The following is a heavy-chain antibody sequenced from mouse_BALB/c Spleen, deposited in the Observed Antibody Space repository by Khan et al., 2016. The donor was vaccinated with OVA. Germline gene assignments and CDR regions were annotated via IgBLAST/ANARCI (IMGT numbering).Heavy chain of an antibody. V-gene: IGHV1-5*01. Sequence: VQLKQSGTVLARPGASVKLSCKASGYSFTSYLIHWVKQRPGQGLEWIGDIYPGNSDTTYNQTFKHKAKLPAGTSANTSHMELSSLTNEDSAVDYCARGGYSALAYWGQGMLVTVSA. D-gene: IGHD2-12*01. CDR3: ARGGYSALAY. CDR1: GYSFTSYL. CDR2: IYPGNSDT. J-gene: IGHJ3*01.